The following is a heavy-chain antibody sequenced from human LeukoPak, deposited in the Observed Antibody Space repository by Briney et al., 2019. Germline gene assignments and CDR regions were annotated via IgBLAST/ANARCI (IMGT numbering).Heavy chain of an antibody. J-gene: IGHJ4*02. D-gene: IGHD3-22*01. CDR2: ISARGTNT. Sequence: GGSLRLSCVASGFTFRSYGMTWVRQAPGKGLEWVSSISARGTNTFYADSVTGRFTISRDNSKNTVYLQLNNLRAEDTAVYYCAKDRGVYYDSSGYPDYWGQGTLVTVSS. CDR3: AKDRGVYYDSSGYPDY. V-gene: IGHV3-23*01. CDR1: GFTFRSYG.